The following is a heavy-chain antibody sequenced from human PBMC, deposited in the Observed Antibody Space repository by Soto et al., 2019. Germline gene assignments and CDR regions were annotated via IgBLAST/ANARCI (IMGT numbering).Heavy chain of an antibody. CDR1: GFTFGSYS. V-gene: IGHV3-48*01. J-gene: IGHJ4*02. Sequence: EVQLVESGGGLVQPGGSLRLSFEAPGFTFGSYSMTWVRKAPGKGLEWLSYISGSSSIIHYADSVKGRFTISRDNAKNSLNLQMNSLRAEDTAVYYCARDREGDGYNFDYWGQGTLVTVSS. CDR2: ISGSSSII. D-gene: IGHD5-12*01. CDR3: ARDREGDGYNFDY.